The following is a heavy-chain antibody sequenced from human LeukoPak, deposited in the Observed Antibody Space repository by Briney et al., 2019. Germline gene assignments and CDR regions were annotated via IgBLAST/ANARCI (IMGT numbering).Heavy chain of an antibody. CDR3: AKDGSVLLWFGESDAFYI. J-gene: IGHJ3*02. CDR1: GFTFSSYA. Sequence: GGSLRLSCAASGFTFSSYAMSWAPQAPGKGLEWVSAISGSGGSTYYGDSVNGRVTISRDISKNTLYLQMNSLRAEDTAVYYCAKDGSVLLWFGESDAFYIWGQGTMVTVSS. CDR2: ISGSGGST. D-gene: IGHD3-10*01. V-gene: IGHV3-23*01.